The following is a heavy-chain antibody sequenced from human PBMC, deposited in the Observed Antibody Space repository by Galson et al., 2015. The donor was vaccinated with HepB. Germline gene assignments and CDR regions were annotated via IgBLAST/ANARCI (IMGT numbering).Heavy chain of an antibody. D-gene: IGHD3-3*01. CDR1: GGSISSGGYY. CDR3: ARGLDRDDFWSGYYMSNVFDY. Sequence: TLSLTCTVSGGSISSGGYYWSWIRQHPGKGLEWIGYIYYSGSTYYNPSLKSRVTISVDTSKNQFSLKLSSVTAADTAVYYCARGLDRDDFWSGYYMSNVFDYWGQGTLVTVSS. J-gene: IGHJ4*02. V-gene: IGHV4-31*03. CDR2: IYYSGST.